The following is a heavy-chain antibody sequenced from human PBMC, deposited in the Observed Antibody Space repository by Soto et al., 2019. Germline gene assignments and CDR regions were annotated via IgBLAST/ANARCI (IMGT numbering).Heavy chain of an antibody. CDR3: ARHILPFYYDSSSYSNWFDP. V-gene: IGHV4-59*08. CDR1: GGSISSYY. CDR2: IYYSGST. J-gene: IGHJ5*02. Sequence: PSETLSLTCTVSGGSISSYYWSWIRQPPGKGLEWIGYIYYSGSTNYNPSLKSRVTISVDTSKTQFSLKLSSVTAADTAVYSCARHILPFYYDSSSYSNWFDPWGQGTLVTVSS. D-gene: IGHD3-22*01.